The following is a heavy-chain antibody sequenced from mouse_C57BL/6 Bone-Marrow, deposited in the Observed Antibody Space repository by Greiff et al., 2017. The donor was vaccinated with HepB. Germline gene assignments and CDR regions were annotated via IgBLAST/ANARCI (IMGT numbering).Heavy chain of an antibody. D-gene: IGHD2-2*01. CDR2: IDPSDSYT. CDR3: ARRLSSLYYGYDDYAMDY. J-gene: IGHJ4*01. CDR1: GYTFTSYW. V-gene: IGHV1-59*01. Sequence: QVQLQQPGAELVRPGPSVKLSCKASGYTFTSYWMHWVKQRPGQGLEWIGVIDPSDSYTNYNQKFKGKATLTVDTSSSTAYMQLSSLTSEDSAVYYCARRLSSLYYGYDDYAMDYWGQGTSVTVSS.